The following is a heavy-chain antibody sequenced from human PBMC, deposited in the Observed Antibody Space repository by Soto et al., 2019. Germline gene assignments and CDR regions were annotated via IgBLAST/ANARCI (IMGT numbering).Heavy chain of an antibody. V-gene: IGHV1-69*13. J-gene: IGHJ6*02. CDR1: GDTFSSYP. Sequence: SVKVSCKASGDTFSSYPISWVLEAPGQGLEWMGGIIPILDTANYAQKIQGRVTITADESTSTAYMELSSLRSEDTAVYYCARGGYRGYDFLLDVWGQGTTVTVSS. D-gene: IGHD5-12*01. CDR2: IIPILDTA. CDR3: ARGGYRGYDFLLDV.